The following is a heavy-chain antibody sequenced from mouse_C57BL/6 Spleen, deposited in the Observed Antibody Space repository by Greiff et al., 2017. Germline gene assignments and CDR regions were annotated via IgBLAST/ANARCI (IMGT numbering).Heavy chain of an antibody. V-gene: IGHV1-4*01. CDR1: GYTFTSYT. CDR2: MNPSSGYT. Sequence: QVKLQQSGAELARPGASVKMSCKASGYTFTSYTMHWVKQRPGQGLEWIGNMNPSSGYTKYNQKFKDKATLTADKSSSTAYMQLSSLTSEDSAVYYWARASEGFDYWGQGTTLTVSS. J-gene: IGHJ2*01. CDR3: ARASEGFDY. D-gene: IGHD3-2*02.